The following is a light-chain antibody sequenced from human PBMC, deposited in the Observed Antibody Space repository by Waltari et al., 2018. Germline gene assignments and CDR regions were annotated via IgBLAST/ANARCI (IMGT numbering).Light chain of an antibody. V-gene: IGKV1-39*01. J-gene: IGKJ2*01. Sequence: DVQMTPSPSSLSAFVGDRVTITCRASQNIYTLLNLYQHKVGKAPNVLIYSVSTLQSGVPSRFSGSGSGTDFSLTISSLQPEDVATYYCQQTYSPRHTFGQGTKVEIK. CDR1: QNIYTL. CDR2: SVS. CDR3: QQTYSPRHT.